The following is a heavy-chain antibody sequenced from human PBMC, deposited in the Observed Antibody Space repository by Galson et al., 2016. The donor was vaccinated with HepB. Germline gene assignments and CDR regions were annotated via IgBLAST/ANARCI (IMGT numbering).Heavy chain of an antibody. CDR2: ISGSGDTT. CDR1: GFTFSNYA. Sequence: SLRLSCAASGFTFSNYAISWVRQAPGKGLEWVSSISGSGDTTNDADAVRGRFTISRDNSRNTLSLQMDSLRAEDSAIYYCAKGNIVQVPAAPYAWGQGALVTVSS. CDR3: AKGNIVQVPAAPYA. J-gene: IGHJ5*02. D-gene: IGHD2-2*01. V-gene: IGHV3-23*01.